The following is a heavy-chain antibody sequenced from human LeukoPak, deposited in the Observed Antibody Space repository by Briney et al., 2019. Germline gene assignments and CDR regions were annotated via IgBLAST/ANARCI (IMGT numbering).Heavy chain of an antibody. CDR2: IYYSGST. CDR3: ARIAGYSSSGWFDP. J-gene: IGHJ5*02. D-gene: IGHD6-13*01. CDR1: GGSISSYY. Sequence: SETLSLTCTVSGGSISSYYWSWIRQPPGKGLEWIGYIYYSGSTNYNPSLKSRVTISVDTSKNQFSLKLSSVTAADAAVYYCARIAGYSSSGWFDPWGQGTLVTVSS. V-gene: IGHV4-59*01.